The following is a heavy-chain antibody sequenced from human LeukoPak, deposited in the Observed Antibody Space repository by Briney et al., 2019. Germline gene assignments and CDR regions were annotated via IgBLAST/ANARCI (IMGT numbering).Heavy chain of an antibody. D-gene: IGHD1-26*01. J-gene: IGHJ4*02. V-gene: IGHV4-34*01. CDR3: ARGPTGGDPLHYFDY. CDR2: INHSGST. Sequence: SETLSLTCAVYGGXSSGYYCSWIRQPPGKGLEWIGEINHSGSTNYNPSLKSRVTISVDTSKNQFSLKLSSVTAADTAVYYCARGPTGGDPLHYFDYWGQGTLVTVSS. CDR1: GGXSSGYY.